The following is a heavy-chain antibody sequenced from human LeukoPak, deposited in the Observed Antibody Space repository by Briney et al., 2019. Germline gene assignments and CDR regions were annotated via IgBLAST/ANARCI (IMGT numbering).Heavy chain of an antibody. J-gene: IGHJ4*02. Sequence: ASVKVSCNASGYTFTSYDINGVRQATGQGLEWMGWTNPNSGYTGYAQKFQGRVTITRDTSISTAYMELSSLRSEDTAVYYCARVAGSIDYWGQGTLVTVSS. CDR2: TNPNSGYT. V-gene: IGHV1-8*03. D-gene: IGHD6-19*01. CDR3: ARVAGSIDY. CDR1: GYTFTSYD.